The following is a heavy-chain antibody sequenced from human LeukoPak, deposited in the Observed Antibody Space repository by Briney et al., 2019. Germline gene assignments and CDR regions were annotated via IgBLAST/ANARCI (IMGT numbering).Heavy chain of an antibody. CDR2: ISGSGGST. CDR3: AKSVDYDFWSGSDV. D-gene: IGHD3-3*01. Sequence: GGSLRLSCAASGFTFSSYAMSWVRQAPGKGLEWVSAISGSGGSTYYADSVKGRFTISRDNSKNTLYLRMNSLRAEDTAVYYCAKSVDYDFWSGSDVWGQGTTVTVSS. V-gene: IGHV3-23*01. CDR1: GFTFSSYA. J-gene: IGHJ6*02.